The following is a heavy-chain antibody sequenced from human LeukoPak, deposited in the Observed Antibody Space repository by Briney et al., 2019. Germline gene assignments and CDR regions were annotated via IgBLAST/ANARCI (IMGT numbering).Heavy chain of an antibody. CDR2: IYYSGST. J-gene: IGHJ5*02. V-gene: IGHV4-39*01. CDR1: GGSISSSDYY. D-gene: IGHD2-15*01. Sequence: SETLSLTCIVSGGSISSSDYYWGWIRQPPGKGLEWIESIYYSGSTYYNPSLKSRVTISVDTSKNQFSLKLTFVTTADTAVYYCARALGYCSGGSCTRGYNWFDPWGQGTLVTVPS. CDR3: ARALGYCSGGSCTRGYNWFDP.